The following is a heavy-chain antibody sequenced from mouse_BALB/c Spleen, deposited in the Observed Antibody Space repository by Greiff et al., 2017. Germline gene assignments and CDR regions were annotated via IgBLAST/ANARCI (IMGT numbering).Heavy chain of an antibody. CDR1: GYSFTGYF. CDR2: INPYNGDT. D-gene: IGHD2-4*01. V-gene: IGHV1-37*01. J-gene: IGHJ3*01. Sequence: VQLQQSGPELVKPGASVKISCKASGYSFTGYFMNWVKQSHGKGLEWIGRINPYNGDTFYNQKFKGKATLTVDKSSSTAHMELLSLTAEDSAVYYCGGGKDYDAWFAYWGQGTLVTVSA. CDR3: GGGKDYDAWFAY.